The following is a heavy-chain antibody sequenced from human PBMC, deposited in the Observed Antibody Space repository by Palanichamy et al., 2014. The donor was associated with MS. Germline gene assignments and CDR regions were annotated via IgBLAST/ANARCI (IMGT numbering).Heavy chain of an antibody. D-gene: IGHD1-1*01. CDR1: GFRFSSYW. J-gene: IGHJ3*01. Sequence: EVQLLESGGGLVQPGGSLRLSCAASGFRFSSYWMSWVRQAPGKGLEWVAYIKQDGSEIYYVDSVRGRFTISRDNAKDSLYLEMNSLRAEDTAMYFCARPHHYNDVSPFDVWGQGTMVTVSS. V-gene: IGHV3-7*01. CDR3: ARPHHYNDVSPFDV. CDR2: IKQDGSEI.